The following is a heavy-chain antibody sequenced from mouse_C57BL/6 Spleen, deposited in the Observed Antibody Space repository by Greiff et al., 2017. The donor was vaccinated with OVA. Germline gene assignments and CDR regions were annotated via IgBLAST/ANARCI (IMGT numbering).Heavy chain of an antibody. J-gene: IGHJ4*01. CDR2: ISYDGSN. V-gene: IGHV3-6*01. CDR1: GYSITSGYY. D-gene: IGHD2-3*01. CDR3: ARVLYDGYYEGYAMDY. Sequence: EVQRVESGPGLVKPSQSLSLTCSVTGYSITSGYYWNWIRQFPGNKLEWMGYISYDGSNNYNPSLKNRISITRDTSKNQFFLKLNSVTTEDTATYYCARVLYDGYYEGYAMDYWGQGTSVTVSS.